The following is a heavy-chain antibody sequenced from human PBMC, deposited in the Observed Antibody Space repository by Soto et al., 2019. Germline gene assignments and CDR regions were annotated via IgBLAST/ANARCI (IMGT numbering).Heavy chain of an antibody. V-gene: IGHV4-4*07. CDR2: MFSGGST. J-gene: IGHJ4*01. D-gene: IGHD3-22*01. CDR1: GDSINGFY. CDR3: ARVSSGYSESYFDY. Sequence: PSETLSLTCTVSGDSINGFYWSWIRQPAGKGLEWIGRMFSGGSTNYNPSLKSRVTMSVDTSKNQFSLQLSSVTAADTAVYYCARVSSGYSESYFDYWGQGTLVTVSS.